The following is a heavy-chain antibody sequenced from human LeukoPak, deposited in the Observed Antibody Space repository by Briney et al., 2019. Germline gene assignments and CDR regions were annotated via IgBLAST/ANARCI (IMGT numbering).Heavy chain of an antibody. D-gene: IGHD3-22*01. Sequence: SETLSLTCAVYGGSFSGYYWSWIRQPPGKGLEWIGEINHSGSTNYNPSLKSRVTISVDTSKNQFSLKLSSVTAADTAVYYCARVCYDSSCDYWGQGTLVTVSS. CDR1: GGSFSGYY. CDR2: INHSGST. CDR3: ARVCYDSSCDY. J-gene: IGHJ4*02. V-gene: IGHV4-34*01.